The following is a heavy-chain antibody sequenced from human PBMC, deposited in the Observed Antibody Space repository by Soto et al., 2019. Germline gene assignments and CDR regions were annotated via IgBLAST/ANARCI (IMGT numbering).Heavy chain of an antibody. CDR1: GYSFTSYW. V-gene: IGHV5-10-1*01. CDR2: IDPGDSNT. D-gene: IGHD2-15*01. Sequence: GESLKISCKGSGYSFTSYWITWVRQTPGKGREWMGRIDPGDSNTHYSPSFQGHVTFSADTSITTAYLQWSSLKASDTAMYYCLRGGGYEYYFGMDVWGQGTTVTVSS. J-gene: IGHJ6*02. CDR3: LRGGGYEYYFGMDV.